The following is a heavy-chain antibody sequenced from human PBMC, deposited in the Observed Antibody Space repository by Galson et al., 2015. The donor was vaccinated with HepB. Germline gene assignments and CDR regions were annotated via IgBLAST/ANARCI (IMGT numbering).Heavy chain of an antibody. CDR3: VTGAAGPLTDYYYGMDV. CDR2: ISSNGGST. V-gene: IGHV3-64D*06. J-gene: IGHJ6*02. D-gene: IGHD6-13*01. Sequence: SLRLSCAASGFTFSSYAMHWVRQAPGKGLEYVSAISSNGGSTYYADSVKGRFTISRDNSKNTLYLQMSSLRAEDTAVYYCVTGAAGPLTDYYYGMDVWGQGTTVTVSS. CDR1: GFTFSSYA.